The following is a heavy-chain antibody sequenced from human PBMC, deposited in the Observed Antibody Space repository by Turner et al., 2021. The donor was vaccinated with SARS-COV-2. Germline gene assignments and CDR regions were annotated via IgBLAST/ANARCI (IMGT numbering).Heavy chain of an antibody. D-gene: IGHD6-6*01. V-gene: IGHV3-33*01. CDR3: ARDYSSSSYLVSWFDP. CDR1: GFTFSTYA. J-gene: IGHJ5*02. Sequence: QFHRWGLGGAVVQPGRPLRPPGPALGFTFSTYAMHWVRQAPGKGLEWVAVIWYDGSNKFYVDSVKGRFTISRDNSKNTLYLQMNSLRAEDTAVYYCARDYSSSSYLVSWFDPWGQGTLVTVSS. CDR2: IWYDGSNK.